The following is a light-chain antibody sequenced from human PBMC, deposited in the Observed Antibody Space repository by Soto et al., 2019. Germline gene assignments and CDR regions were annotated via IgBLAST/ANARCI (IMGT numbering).Light chain of an antibody. CDR2: EGH. V-gene: IGLV2-23*01. CDR1: SGSVGSFSL. CDR3: CLYIGGTTYV. J-gene: IGLJ1*01. Sequence: QSALAQPASVCGSPGQSITNSCTGTSGSVGSFSLVSWYQQHPGKAPKVMISEGHRRPSGVSDRFSGSTSVNTASLTISGLQADDEADYYCCLYIGGTTYVFGTGTKVTVL.